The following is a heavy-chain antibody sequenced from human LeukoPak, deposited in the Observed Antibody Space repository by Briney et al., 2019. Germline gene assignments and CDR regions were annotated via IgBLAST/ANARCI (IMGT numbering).Heavy chain of an antibody. CDR3: ARIYYYYYYMDV. Sequence: SETLSLTCTVSGDSITSSSSYWGWIRQSPGKGLEWIGSIYYSGSTYYNPSLKSRVAMSVDTSKNQFSVKLSSVTAADTAVYYCARIYYYYYYMDVWGNGTTVTISS. CDR2: IYYSGST. J-gene: IGHJ6*03. CDR1: GDSITSSSSY. V-gene: IGHV4-39*07.